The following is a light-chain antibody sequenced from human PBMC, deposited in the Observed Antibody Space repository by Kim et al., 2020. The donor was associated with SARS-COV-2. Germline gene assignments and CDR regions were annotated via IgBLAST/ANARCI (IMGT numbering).Light chain of an antibody. V-gene: IGKV1-27*01. CDR3: QKYNGAPWT. CDR2: AAS. J-gene: IGKJ1*01. CDR1: QGISHD. Sequence: ASVGDRVTITCRASQGISHDLAWYQQKPGKVPKLLIYAASALPSGVPSRFSGSGSGTDFTLTISSLQPEDVATYYCQKYNGAPWTFGQGTKVDIK.